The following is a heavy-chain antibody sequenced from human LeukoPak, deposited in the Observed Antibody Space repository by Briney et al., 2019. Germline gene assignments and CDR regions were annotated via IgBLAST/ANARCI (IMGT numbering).Heavy chain of an antibody. Sequence: GESLKISCKGSGYSFTSYWISWVRQMPGKGLEWMGRIDPSDSYTNYSPSFQGHVTISADKSISTAYLQWSSLKASDTAMYYCARPGPAAMNYCYGMDVWGQGTTVTVSS. D-gene: IGHD2-2*01. CDR2: IDPSDSYT. J-gene: IGHJ6*02. V-gene: IGHV5-10-1*01. CDR3: ARPGPAAMNYCYGMDV. CDR1: GYSFTSYW.